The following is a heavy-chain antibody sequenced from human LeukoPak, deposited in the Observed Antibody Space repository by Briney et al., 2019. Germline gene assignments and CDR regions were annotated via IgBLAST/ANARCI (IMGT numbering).Heavy chain of an antibody. J-gene: IGHJ4*02. D-gene: IGHD1-26*01. CDR3: ARDLLGATGPFDY. CDR1: GYTFTGYY. CDR2: INPNSGGT. Sequence: ASVKVSCKASGYTFTGYYMHWVRQAPGQGPEWMGWINPNSGGTNYAQKFQGRVTMTRDTSISTAYMELSRLRSDDTAVYYCARDLLGATGPFDYWGQGTLVTVSS. V-gene: IGHV1-2*02.